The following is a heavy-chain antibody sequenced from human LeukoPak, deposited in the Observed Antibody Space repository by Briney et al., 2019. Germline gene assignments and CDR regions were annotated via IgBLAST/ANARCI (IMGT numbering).Heavy chain of an antibody. D-gene: IGHD6-19*01. Sequence: SETLSLTCAVSGGSISSGGYSWSWIRQPPGKGLEWIGYIYHSGSTYYNPSLKSRVTISLDTSKNQLSLRLSSVTAADTAVYYCAGGERWLAFDCWGQGTLVTVSS. CDR3: AGGERWLAFDC. CDR1: GGSISSGGYS. V-gene: IGHV4-30-2*02. J-gene: IGHJ4*02. CDR2: IYHSGST.